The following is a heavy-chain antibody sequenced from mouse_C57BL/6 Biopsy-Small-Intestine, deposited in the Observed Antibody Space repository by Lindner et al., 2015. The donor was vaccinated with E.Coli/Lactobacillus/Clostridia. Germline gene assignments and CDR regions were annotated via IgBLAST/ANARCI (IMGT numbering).Heavy chain of an antibody. D-gene: IGHD3-1*01. J-gene: IGHJ4*01. CDR3: VKGWSSGGGC. CDR2: IMPKSGDT. CDR1: GYTFTDYY. V-gene: IGHV1-84*02. Sequence: SVKVSCKASGYTFTDYYIHWVRQAPGQGLEWMGWIMPKSGDTNYAQKFQDRVTMATDTSISTAYMELSSLRSDDTAVYYCVKGWSSGGGCWGHGTLVTVSS.